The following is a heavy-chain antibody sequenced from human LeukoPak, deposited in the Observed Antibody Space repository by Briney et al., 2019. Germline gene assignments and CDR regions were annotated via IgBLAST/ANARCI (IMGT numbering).Heavy chain of an antibody. V-gene: IGHV1-69*04. D-gene: IGHD3-10*01. CDR1: GGTFSSYA. Sequence: ASVEVSCKASGGTFSSYAISWVRQAPGQGLEWMGRIIPILAIANCAQRFQGRVTITADKSTSTAYMELSSLRSEDTAVYYCASPGDGSGRRVDYWGQGTLVTVSS. CDR3: ASPGDGSGRRVDY. CDR2: IIPILAIA. J-gene: IGHJ4*02.